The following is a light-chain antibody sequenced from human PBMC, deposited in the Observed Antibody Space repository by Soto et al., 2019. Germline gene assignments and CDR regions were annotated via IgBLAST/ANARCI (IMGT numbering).Light chain of an antibody. CDR1: QDITKN. CDR2: DAS. Sequence: DIQMTQSPSSLSASVGDRVTITCQASQDITKNLNWYQQKPGKAPKLLIYDASNLEAGVPSRFSGSGSGADFSFTISSLQPEDFATYYRQHHDNLPLLTFGGGTKVEIK. CDR3: QHHDNLPLLT. V-gene: IGKV1-33*01. J-gene: IGKJ4*01.